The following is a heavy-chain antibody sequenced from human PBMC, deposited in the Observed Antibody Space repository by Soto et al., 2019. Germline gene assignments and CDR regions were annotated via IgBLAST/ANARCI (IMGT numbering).Heavy chain of an antibody. CDR1: GYTFTSYA. CDR3: ARPRRRGYYDSSGYPGAFDI. CDR2: INAGNGNT. Sequence: ASVKVSCTASGYTFTSYAMHWVRQAPGQRLEWMGWINAGNGNTKYSQKFQGRVTITRDTSASTAYMELSSLRSEDTAVYYCARPRRRGYYDSSGYPGAFDIWGQGTMVTVSS. D-gene: IGHD3-22*01. V-gene: IGHV1-3*01. J-gene: IGHJ3*02.